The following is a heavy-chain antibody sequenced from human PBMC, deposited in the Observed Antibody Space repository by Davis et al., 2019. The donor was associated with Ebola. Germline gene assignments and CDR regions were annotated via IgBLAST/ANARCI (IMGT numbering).Heavy chain of an antibody. CDR2: ISYDGSNK. CDR3: AKEPSYCGGDCYSVLDY. J-gene: IGHJ4*02. V-gene: IGHV3-30*18. CDR1: GFTFSSYG. D-gene: IGHD2-21*01. Sequence: PGGSLRLSCAASGFTFSSYGMHWVRQAPGKGLEWVAVISYDGSNKYYADSVKGRFTISRDNSKNTLYLQMNSLRAEDTAVYYCAKEPSYCGGDCYSVLDYWGQGTLVTVSS.